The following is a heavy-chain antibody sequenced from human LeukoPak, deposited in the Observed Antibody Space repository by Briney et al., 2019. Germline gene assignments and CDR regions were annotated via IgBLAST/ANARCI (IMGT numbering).Heavy chain of an antibody. CDR1: GFTFSSYS. D-gene: IGHD6-25*01. Sequence: PGGSLGLSCAASGFTFSSYSMNWVRQAPGKGLEWVSSISSSSSYIYYADSVKGRFTISRDNAKNSLYLQMNSLRADDTAVYYCARFAAGGSYYYYMDVWGKGTTVTVSS. V-gene: IGHV3-21*01. CDR3: ARFAAGGSYYYYMDV. CDR2: ISSSSSYI. J-gene: IGHJ6*03.